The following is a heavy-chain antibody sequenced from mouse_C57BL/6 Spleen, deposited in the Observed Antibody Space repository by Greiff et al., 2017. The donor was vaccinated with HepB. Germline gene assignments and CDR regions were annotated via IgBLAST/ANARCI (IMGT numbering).Heavy chain of an antibody. CDR3: ARGHYGSSPWYFDV. V-gene: IGHV1-69*01. Sequence: QVHVKQPGAELVMPGASVKLSCKASGYTFTSYWMHWVKQRPGQGLEWIGEIDPSDSYTNYNQKFKGKSTLTVDKSSSTAYMQLSSLTSEDSAVYYCARGHYGSSPWYFDVWGTGTTVTVSS. D-gene: IGHD1-1*01. CDR1: GYTFTSYW. CDR2: IDPSDSYT. J-gene: IGHJ1*03.